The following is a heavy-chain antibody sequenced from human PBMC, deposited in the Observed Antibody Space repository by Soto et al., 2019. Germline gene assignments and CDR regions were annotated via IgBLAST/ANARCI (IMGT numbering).Heavy chain of an antibody. CDR3: ARDKLSSGWYGVTIDYYYYGMDV. CDR1: GFTFSSYS. CDR2: ISSSSSYI. J-gene: IGHJ6*02. D-gene: IGHD6-19*01. Sequence: GGSLRLSCAASGFTFSSYSMNWVRQAPGKGLEWVSSISSSSSYIYYADSVKGRFTISRDNAKNSLYLQMNSLRAEDTAVYYCARDKLSSGWYGVTIDYYYYGMDVWGQGTTVTVSS. V-gene: IGHV3-21*01.